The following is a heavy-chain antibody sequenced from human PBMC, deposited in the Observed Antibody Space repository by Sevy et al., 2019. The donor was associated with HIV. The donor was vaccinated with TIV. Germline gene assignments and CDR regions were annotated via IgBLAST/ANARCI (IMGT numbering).Heavy chain of an antibody. V-gene: IGHV3-23*01. CDR2: ITGSGHST. J-gene: IGHJ6*03. Sequence: GGSLRLSCAASGFTFSSYSINWVRQAPGKGLEWVSSITGSGHSTFYTDSVKGRFTISRGNSNNTMYLHMNSLRAEDTAIYYCARGAHGYYYYMDVWGKGTTVTVSS. D-gene: IGHD3-10*01. CDR1: GFTFSSYS. CDR3: ARGAHGYYYYMDV.